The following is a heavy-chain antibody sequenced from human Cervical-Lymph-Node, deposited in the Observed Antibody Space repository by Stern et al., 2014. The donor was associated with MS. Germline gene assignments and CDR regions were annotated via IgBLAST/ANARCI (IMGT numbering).Heavy chain of an antibody. J-gene: IGHJ4*02. CDR2: LSFDGSNK. CDR1: GFTFSSYG. Sequence: VQLVESGGGVDQSGRSLRLSCAASGFTFSSYGMHWVRQAPGKGLEWVAVLSFDGSNKYYADSVKGRFTISRDNSKNTLFLQMNSLRAEDTAVYYCAKALRAAAGPLDYWGQGTLVTVSS. V-gene: IGHV3-30*18. CDR3: AKALRAAAGPLDY. D-gene: IGHD6-13*01.